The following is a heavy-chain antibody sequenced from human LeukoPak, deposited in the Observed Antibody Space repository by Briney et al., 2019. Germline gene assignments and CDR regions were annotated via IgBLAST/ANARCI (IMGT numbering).Heavy chain of an antibody. D-gene: IGHD2-15*01. CDR1: GGSFSGYY. J-gene: IGHJ6*04. Sequence: SETLSLTGAVYGGSFSGYYWSWIRQPPGKGLEWIGEINHSGSTNYNPSLKSRVTISVDTSKNQFSLKLSSVTAADTAVYYCARTPHIVVVVAATPYYYGMDVWGKGTTVTVSS. V-gene: IGHV4-34*01. CDR2: INHSGST. CDR3: ARTPHIVVVVAATPYYYGMDV.